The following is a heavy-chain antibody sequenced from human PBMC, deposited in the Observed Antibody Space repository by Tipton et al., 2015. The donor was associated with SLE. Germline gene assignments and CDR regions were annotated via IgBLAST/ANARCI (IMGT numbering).Heavy chain of an antibody. V-gene: IGHV4-59*07. CDR1: GGSFSSYY. CDR2: IYYSGST. D-gene: IGHD6-19*01. J-gene: IGHJ4*02. Sequence: TLSLTCAVYGGSFSSYYWSWIRQPPGKGLEWIGYIYYSGSTNYNPSLKSRVTISVDTSKNQFSLKLSSVTAADTAVYYCARQPSNGGWYGYYFDYWGQGTLVTVSS. CDR3: ARQPSNGGWYGYYFDY.